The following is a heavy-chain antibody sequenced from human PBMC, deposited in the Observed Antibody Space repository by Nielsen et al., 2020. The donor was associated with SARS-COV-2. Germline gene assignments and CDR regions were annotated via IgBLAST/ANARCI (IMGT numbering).Heavy chain of an antibody. CDR3: ARETYCGGDCYSHY. V-gene: IGHV7-4-1*02. J-gene: IGHJ4*02. CDR1: GYTFTSYA. D-gene: IGHD2-21*02. Sequence: ASVKVSCKASGYTFTSYAMNWVRQAPGQGLEWMGWINTSTGNPTYAQGFTGRFVFSLDTSVSTAYLQISSLKAEDTAVYYCARETYCGGDCYSHYWGQGTLVTVSS. CDR2: INTSTGNP.